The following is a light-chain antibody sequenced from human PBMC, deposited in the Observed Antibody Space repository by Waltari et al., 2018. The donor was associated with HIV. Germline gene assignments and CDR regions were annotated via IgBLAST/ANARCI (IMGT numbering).Light chain of an antibody. Sequence: EIVMTQSPATLSVSPGERVTLSCRASQSVSSNLAWYQQKPGQAPRLLIYGASTRATDMPARFSGRGSGTEFSLTISSLQSEDFAVYHCQQYNNWPYSFGQGTKLEIK. V-gene: IGKV3-15*01. CDR2: GAS. J-gene: IGKJ2*03. CDR1: QSVSSN. CDR3: QQYNNWPYS.